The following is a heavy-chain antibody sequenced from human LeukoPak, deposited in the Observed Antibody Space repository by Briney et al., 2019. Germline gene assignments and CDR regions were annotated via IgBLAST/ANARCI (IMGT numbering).Heavy chain of an antibody. CDR1: GFTFSSYA. CDR2: ISYDGSNK. J-gene: IGHJ3*02. CDR3: ARETRQLWLSIAFDI. V-gene: IGHV3-30-3*01. D-gene: IGHD5-18*01. Sequence: GGSLRLSCAASGFTFSSYAMHWVRQAPGKGLEWVAVISYDGSNKYYADSVKGRFTISRDNSKNTLYLQMNSLRAEDTAVYYCARETRQLWLSIAFDIWGQGTMVTVPS.